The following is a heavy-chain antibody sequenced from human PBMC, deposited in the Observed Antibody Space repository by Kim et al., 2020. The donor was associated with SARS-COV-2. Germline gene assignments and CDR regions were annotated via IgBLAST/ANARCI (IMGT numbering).Heavy chain of an antibody. J-gene: IGHJ4*02. D-gene: IGHD1-26*01. CDR3: ARDFALGGSYKGVDY. CDR2: ISAYNGNT. Sequence: ASVKVSCKASGYTFTSYGISWVRRAPGQGLEWMGWISAYNGNTNYAQKLQGRVTMTTDTSTSTAYMELRSLRSDDTAVYYCARDFALGGSYKGVDYWGQGTLVTVSS. V-gene: IGHV1-18*01. CDR1: GYTFTSYG.